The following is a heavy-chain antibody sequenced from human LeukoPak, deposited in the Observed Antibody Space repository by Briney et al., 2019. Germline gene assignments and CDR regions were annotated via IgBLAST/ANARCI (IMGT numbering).Heavy chain of an antibody. CDR1: GFTFSHYG. J-gene: IGHJ4*02. V-gene: IGHV3-23*01. CDR2: SGSGGST. CDR3: AKDSGYSGTRVY. D-gene: IGHD5-12*01. Sequence: GGSLRLSCAASGFTFSHYGMTWVRQAPGKGLEWVSASGSGGSTYYAGSVKGRFTISRDNSKNTLYLHVNSLRAEDTAVYYCAKDSGYSGTRVYWGQGTLVTVSS.